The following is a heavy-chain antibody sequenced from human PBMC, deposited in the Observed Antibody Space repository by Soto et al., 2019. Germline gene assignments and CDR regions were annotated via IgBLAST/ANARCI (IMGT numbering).Heavy chain of an antibody. V-gene: IGHV4-4*07. J-gene: IGHJ6*02. CDR1: GGSISSYY. D-gene: IGHD2-15*01. Sequence: SETLSLTCTVSGGSISSYYWSWIRQPAGKGLEWIGRIYTSGSTNYNPSLKSRVTMSVDTSKNQFSLKLSSVTAADTAVYYCARDDGGVVAHGQKTKQPPTRRRYYYGMDVWGQGTTVTVSS. CDR2: IYTSGST. CDR3: ARDDGGVVAHGQKTKQPPTRRRYYYGMDV.